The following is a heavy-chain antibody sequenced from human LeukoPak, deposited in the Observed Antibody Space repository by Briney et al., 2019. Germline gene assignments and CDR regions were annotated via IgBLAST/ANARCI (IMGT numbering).Heavy chain of an antibody. J-gene: IGHJ5*02. CDR2: IYHSGST. D-gene: IGHD6-13*01. CDR3: ARQYSSNWYDDRGWFDP. Sequence: SETLSLTCTVSGYSISSDYYWGWIRQPPGKGLEWIGSIYHSGSTYYNPSPKSRVTISVDTSKNQFSLKLSSVTAADTAVYFCARQYSSNWYDDRGWFDPWGQGTLVTVSS. V-gene: IGHV4-38-2*02. CDR1: GYSISSDYY.